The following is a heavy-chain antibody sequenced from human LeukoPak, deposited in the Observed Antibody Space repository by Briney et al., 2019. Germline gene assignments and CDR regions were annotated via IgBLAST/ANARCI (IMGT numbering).Heavy chain of an antibody. CDR2: INPSGGST. CDR1: GYTFTSYY. Sequence: ASVKVSCKASGYTFTSYYMHWARQAPGQGLEWMGIINPSGGSTSYAQKFQGRVTMTRDMSTSTDYMELSSLRSEDTAVYYCARDNSVEDTAWWFDPWGQGTLVTVSS. D-gene: IGHD4-23*01. J-gene: IGHJ5*02. V-gene: IGHV1-46*01. CDR3: ARDNSVEDTAWWFDP.